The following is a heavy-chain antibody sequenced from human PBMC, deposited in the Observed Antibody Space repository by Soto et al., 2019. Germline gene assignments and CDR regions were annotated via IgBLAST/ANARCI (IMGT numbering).Heavy chain of an antibody. CDR3: ARGETPLLSDY. Sequence: QVQLQQWGAGLLKPSETLSLTCAVYGGSFSGYYWSWIRQPPGKGLEWIGEINHSGSTNYNPSLKGRVTISVDTSKSQFSLKVNSVTGADTAVYYCARGETPLLSDYWGQGSLVTVSS. CDR1: GGSFSGYY. D-gene: IGHD2-15*01. V-gene: IGHV4-34*01. J-gene: IGHJ4*02. CDR2: INHSGST.